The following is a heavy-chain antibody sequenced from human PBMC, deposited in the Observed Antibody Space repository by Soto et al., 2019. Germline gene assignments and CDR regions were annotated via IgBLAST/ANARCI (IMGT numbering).Heavy chain of an antibody. J-gene: IGHJ4*02. CDR1: GFTFSSYA. Sequence: EVQLLESGGGLVQPGGSLRLSCAASGFTFSSYAMSWVRQAPGKGLEWVSAISGSGGSTYYADSLKGRFTISRDKSKNPLYLQMNSLRAEDTAVYSCAKGASAYSSSWENYFDYWGQGTLVTVSS. CDR2: ISGSGGST. CDR3: AKGASAYSSSWENYFDY. D-gene: IGHD6-13*01. V-gene: IGHV3-23*01.